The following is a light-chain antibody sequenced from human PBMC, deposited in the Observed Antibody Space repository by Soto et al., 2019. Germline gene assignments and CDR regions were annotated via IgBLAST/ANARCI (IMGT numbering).Light chain of an antibody. V-gene: IGKV3-20*01. Sequence: EIVLTQSPGTLSLSPGERATLSCRASQSVSSSYLAWYQQKPGQAPRLLIYGASSRATGIPDRFSGSGSGTDFTLTISRLEPEEYAVYYCQHYGSSPRTLGQGTKVEIK. CDR2: GAS. CDR1: QSVSSSY. CDR3: QHYGSSPRT. J-gene: IGKJ1*01.